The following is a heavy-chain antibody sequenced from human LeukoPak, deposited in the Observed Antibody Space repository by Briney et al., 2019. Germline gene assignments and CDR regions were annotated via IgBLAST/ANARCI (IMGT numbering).Heavy chain of an antibody. Sequence: PGGSLRLSCAASGFTVSSNYMSWVRQAPGKGLEWVSVIYSGGSTYYADSVKGRFTISRDNSKNTLYLQMNGLRVEDTAVYYCAREIYCSASSCTGGVFDIWGQGTMVTVSS. CDR2: IYSGGST. J-gene: IGHJ3*02. CDR3: AREIYCSASSCTGGVFDI. CDR1: GFTVSSNY. V-gene: IGHV3-53*01. D-gene: IGHD2-15*01.